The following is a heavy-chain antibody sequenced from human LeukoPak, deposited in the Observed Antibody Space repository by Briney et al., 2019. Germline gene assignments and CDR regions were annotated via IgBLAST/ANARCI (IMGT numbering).Heavy chain of an antibody. Sequence: SETLSLTCAVYGGSFSGYYWGWIRQPPGKGLEWIGEINHSGSTNYNPSLKSRVTISVDTSKNQFSLKLSSVTAADTAVYYCARLEKAGYCSSTSCYTGDFDYWGQGTLVTVSS. CDR2: INHSGST. CDR3: ARLEKAGYCSSTSCYTGDFDY. D-gene: IGHD2-2*02. CDR1: GGSFSGYY. J-gene: IGHJ4*02. V-gene: IGHV4-34*01.